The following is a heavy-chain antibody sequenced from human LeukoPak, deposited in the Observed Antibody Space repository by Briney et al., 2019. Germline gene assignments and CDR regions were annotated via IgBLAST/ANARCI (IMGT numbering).Heavy chain of an antibody. CDR2: VYETGTT. Sequence: SETLSLTCTVSGDFTNDYYWSWVRQPPGEGLDWIGYVYETGTTSYNPSLKSRVTISIDTSKKQFSLRLRSVTAADTAVYLCASLAATGQNDLGYWGQGTLVTVSS. CDR1: GDFTNDYY. CDR3: ASLAATGQNDLGY. V-gene: IGHV4-59*01. J-gene: IGHJ4*02. D-gene: IGHD3-3*01.